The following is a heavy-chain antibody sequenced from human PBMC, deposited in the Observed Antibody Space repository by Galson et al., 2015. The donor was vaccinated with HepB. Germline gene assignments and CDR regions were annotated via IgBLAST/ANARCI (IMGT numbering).Heavy chain of an antibody. J-gene: IGHJ4*02. D-gene: IGHD3-16*01. V-gene: IGHV3-48*01. CDR2: TSGTSRLI. CDR3: VRDRFGVNTYDS. Sequence: SLRLSCAASGFRFDDYSMNWVRQAPGKGLEWVSYTSGTSRLIYYADSVKGRFTISRDNAKNFLYLQLNNLRIEDTAIYYCVRDRFGVNTYDSWGQGTLVAVSS. CDR1: GFRFDDYS.